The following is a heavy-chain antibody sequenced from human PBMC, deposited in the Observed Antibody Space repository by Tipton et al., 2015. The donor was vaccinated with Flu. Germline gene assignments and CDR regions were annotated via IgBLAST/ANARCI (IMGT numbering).Heavy chain of an antibody. J-gene: IGHJ6*02. CDR2: IYYTGST. V-gene: IGHV4-39*01. Sequence: TLSFTCTVSGVSIASNTYYWGWIRQPPGKGLEWIGSIYYTGSTYYNPSLRSRVTMSVDRSKNQVSLKLSSVTAADTAVFYCASGIATLGDTYYYAMDVWGQGTTVTVSS. CDR3: ASGIATLGDTYYYAMDV. D-gene: IGHD6-13*01. CDR1: GVSIASNTYY.